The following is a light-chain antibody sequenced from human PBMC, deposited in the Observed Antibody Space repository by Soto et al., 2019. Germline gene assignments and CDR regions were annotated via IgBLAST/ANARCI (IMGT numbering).Light chain of an antibody. CDR2: LGS. J-gene: IGKJ4*01. CDR3: MQALHFPLT. CDR1: QSLLNSNGYNY. Sequence: DIVMIQSPLSLPVTPGEPASISCRSSQSLLNSNGYNYLDWYLQKPGKSPQLLIYLGSNRASGVPDRFSGSVSGTDFTLKVSRVEAEDVGVYYCMQALHFPLTFGGGTKVEIK. V-gene: IGKV2-28*01.